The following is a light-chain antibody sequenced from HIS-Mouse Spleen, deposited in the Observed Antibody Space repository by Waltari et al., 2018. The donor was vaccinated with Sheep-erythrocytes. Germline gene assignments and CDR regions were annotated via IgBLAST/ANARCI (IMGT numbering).Light chain of an antibody. CDR2: EDS. CDR3: YSTDSSGNHRV. CDR1: ALPKKY. V-gene: IGLV3-10*01. Sequence: SYELTQPPSVSVSPGQTARITCSGDALPKKYAYWYQQKSGQAPVLVIYEDSKRPAGIPERFSGSSSGTMVTSTISGAQVDDETDYYCYSTDSSGNHRVFGTGTKITVL. J-gene: IGLJ1*01.